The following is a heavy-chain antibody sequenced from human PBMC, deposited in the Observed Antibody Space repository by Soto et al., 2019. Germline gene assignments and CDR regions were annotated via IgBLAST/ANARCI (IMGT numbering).Heavy chain of an antibody. V-gene: IGHV1-69*17. CDR3: AASITDVLGYDYKGPAGLDT. CDR1: GGTFSNFA. J-gene: IGHJ6*01. CDR2: IIPLFNVA. D-gene: IGHD4-4*01. Sequence: QVQLVQSGPEVKKPGSSVKVSCEASGGTFSNFAVNWVRQAPGQGLEWVGGIIPLFNVAKYAQKFEGRGFMGAHKATGAACKDLSSLRSDVTAVYYCAASITDVLGYDYKGPAGLDTWGQGTMVTVYS.